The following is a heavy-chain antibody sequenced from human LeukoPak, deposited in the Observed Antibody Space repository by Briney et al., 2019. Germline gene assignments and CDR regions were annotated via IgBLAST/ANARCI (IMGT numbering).Heavy chain of an antibody. CDR2: ITGGHYPT. Sequence: GGSLRLSCAASGFSFSSFAMTWVRQAPGKGLEWVSSITGGHYPTYNTDSVKGRFTISRDNSKNTLYLQMNTLRAEDSALYYCAKGIYSGGWSYFDYWGHGTLVTVSS. V-gene: IGHV3-23*01. CDR3: AKGIYSGGWSYFDY. J-gene: IGHJ4*01. CDR1: GFSFSSFA. D-gene: IGHD6-19*01.